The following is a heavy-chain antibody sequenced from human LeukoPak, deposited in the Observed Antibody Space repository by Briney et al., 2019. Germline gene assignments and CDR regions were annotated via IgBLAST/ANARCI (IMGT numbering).Heavy chain of an antibody. CDR2: ISAYNGNT. D-gene: IGHD3-22*01. Sequence: ASVKVSCKASGYTFTSYGISWVRQAPGQGLEWMGWISAYNGNTNYAQKLQGRVTMTTDTSTSTAYMELRSLRSDDTAVYYCARDRVDYYDSSGYYIDYWGQGTLVTVSS. CDR3: ARDRVDYYDSSGYYIDY. V-gene: IGHV1-18*01. J-gene: IGHJ4*02. CDR1: GYTFTSYG.